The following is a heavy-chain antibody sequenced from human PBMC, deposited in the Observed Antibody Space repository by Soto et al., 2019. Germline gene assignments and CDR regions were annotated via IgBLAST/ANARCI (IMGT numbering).Heavy chain of an antibody. CDR3: ASFHGGYCSGGSCYSDWYFDL. CDR1: GGSISSSSYY. V-gene: IGHV4-39*01. D-gene: IGHD2-15*01. CDR2: IYYSGST. Sequence: QLQLQESGPGLVKPSETLSLTCTVSGGSISSSSYYWGWIRQPPGKGLEWIGSIYYSGSTYYNPSLKSRVTISVDTSKNQFSLKLSSVTAADTDVYYCASFHGGYCSGGSCYSDWYFDLWGRGTLVTVSS. J-gene: IGHJ2*01.